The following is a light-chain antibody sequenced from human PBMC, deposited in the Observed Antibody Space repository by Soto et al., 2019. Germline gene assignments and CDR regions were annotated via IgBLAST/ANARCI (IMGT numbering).Light chain of an antibody. Sequence: EIVLTQSPVTLSLSPGERATLSCRASQSVSSSNLAWYQQKTGQAPRLLIYGTSSMATGIPDRFSGSGSGTDFTLTISRLEPEDFAVYYCQQYGTSPPYTFGQGTKLEIK. CDR1: QSVSSSN. CDR3: QQYGTSPPYT. V-gene: IGKV3-20*01. CDR2: GTS. J-gene: IGKJ2*01.